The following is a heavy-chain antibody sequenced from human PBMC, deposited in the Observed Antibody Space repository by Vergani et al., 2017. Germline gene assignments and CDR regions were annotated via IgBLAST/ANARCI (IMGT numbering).Heavy chain of an antibody. CDR1: GGSISSYY. CDR2: IYYSGST. CDR3: AGAVAMASLDY. V-gene: IGHV4-59*08. Sequence: QVQLQESGPGLVKPSETLSLTCTVSGGSISSYYWSWIRQPPGKGLEWIGYIYYSGSTNYNPSLKSRVTLSVDTSKNQFSLKLSSVTAADTAVYYCAGAVAMASLDYWGQGTLVTVSS. J-gene: IGHJ4*02. D-gene: IGHD6-19*01.